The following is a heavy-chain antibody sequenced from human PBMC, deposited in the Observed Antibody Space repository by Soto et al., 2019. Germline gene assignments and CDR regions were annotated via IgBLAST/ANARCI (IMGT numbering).Heavy chain of an antibody. CDR3: TRHGRQWLGNDY. CDR2: IRSKANSYAT. Sequence: EVQLVESGGGLVQPGGSLKLSCAASGFTFSDSAMHWVRQASGKGLEWVGRIRSKANSYATLYAASVKGRFTISRDDSKNTAYLQMNSLKTEDTAVYYYTRHGRQWLGNDYWGQVTLVTVSS. CDR1: GFTFSDSA. D-gene: IGHD6-19*01. J-gene: IGHJ4*02. V-gene: IGHV3-73*01.